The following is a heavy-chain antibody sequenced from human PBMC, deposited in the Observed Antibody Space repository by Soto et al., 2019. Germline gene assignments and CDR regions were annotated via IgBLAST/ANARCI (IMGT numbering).Heavy chain of an antibody. Sequence: EVQVLESGGGLVQPGGSLRLSCAASGFTFSSYAMSWVRQAPGQGLEWVSAISGSGSNPYYADAVKGWFTISRDNTKNSLYLQMSSLRAEDTALYYCAKTASMTIRDGFDHGGQGTLVTVSS. CDR1: GFTFSSYA. V-gene: IGHV3-23*01. CDR3: AKTASMTIRDGFDH. J-gene: IGHJ4*02. CDR2: ISGSGSNP. D-gene: IGHD4-17*01.